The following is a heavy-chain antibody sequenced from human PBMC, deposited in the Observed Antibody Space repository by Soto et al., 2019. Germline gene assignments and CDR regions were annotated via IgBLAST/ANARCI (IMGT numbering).Heavy chain of an antibody. CDR3: ARQDSGRPYPGGPFDY. V-gene: IGHV3-30*03. D-gene: IGHD1-26*01. Sequence: PGGSLRLSCAASGFSFRTYGMHWVRQAPGKGLEWVAVISNDGSNTYYADSVKGRFTISRDNSKNTLYLQMNSLRAEGTAVYYCARQDSGRPYPGGPFDYWGQGTLVTVSS. CDR1: GFSFRTYG. CDR2: ISNDGSNT. J-gene: IGHJ4*02.